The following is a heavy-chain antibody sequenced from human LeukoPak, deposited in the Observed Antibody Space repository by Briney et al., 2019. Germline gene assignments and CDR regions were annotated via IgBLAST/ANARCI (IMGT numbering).Heavy chain of an antibody. J-gene: IGHJ4*02. D-gene: IGHD2-2*01. CDR2: IQAKAYGGST. CDR1: GFTFGDYA. CDR3: TRAPHPRCSSSGCYLDY. Sequence: GGSLRLSCSTSGFTFGDYAMSWVRQAPGKGLEWVGFIQAKAYGGSTKYAASVNGRFSIYRDHSQSIANLQMNDLKTEDTAVYYCTRAPHPRCSSSGCYLDYWGQGTLVTVSS. V-gene: IGHV3-49*04.